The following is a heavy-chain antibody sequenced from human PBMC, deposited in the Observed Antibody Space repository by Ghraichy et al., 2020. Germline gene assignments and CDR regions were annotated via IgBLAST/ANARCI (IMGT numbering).Heavy chain of an antibody. CDR2: ISSSSSYT. CDR3: ARAQLFWSGYYDAFDI. CDR1: GFTFSDYY. V-gene: IGHV3-11*06. J-gene: IGHJ3*02. Sequence: GGSLRLSCAASGFTFSDYYMSWIRQAPGKGLEWVSYISSSSSYTNYADSVKGRFTISRDNAKNSLYLQMNSLRAEDTAVYYCARAQLFWSGYYDAFDIWGQGTMVTVSS. D-gene: IGHD3-3*01.